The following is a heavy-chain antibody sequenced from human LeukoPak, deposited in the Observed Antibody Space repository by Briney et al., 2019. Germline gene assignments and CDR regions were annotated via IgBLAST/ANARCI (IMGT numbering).Heavy chain of an antibody. Sequence: GGSLRLSCAASGFTFDDYAMHWVRQAPGKGLEWVSGISWNSGSIGYADSVKGRFTISRDNAKNSLYLQMNSLRAEDTAVYYCAKGLRYGDYAGWFDPWGQGTLVTVSS. CDR2: ISWNSGSI. CDR3: AKGLRYGDYAGWFDP. D-gene: IGHD4-17*01. CDR1: GFTFDDYA. J-gene: IGHJ5*02. V-gene: IGHV3-9*01.